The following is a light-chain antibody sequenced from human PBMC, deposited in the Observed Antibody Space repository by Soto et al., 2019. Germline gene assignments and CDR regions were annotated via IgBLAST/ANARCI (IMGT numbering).Light chain of an antibody. J-gene: IGKJ1*01. CDR3: QQYGGSPWT. CDR2: GAS. CDR1: QSVTSNS. Sequence: LVLTQSPATLSLSPGERATLSCRASQSVTSNSLAWYQQKPGQAPGLLIYGASSRATGIPDRFRGSRSGTDFTLTISRLEPEDFAVYYCQQYGGSPWTFGQGTKVDI. V-gene: IGKV3-20*01.